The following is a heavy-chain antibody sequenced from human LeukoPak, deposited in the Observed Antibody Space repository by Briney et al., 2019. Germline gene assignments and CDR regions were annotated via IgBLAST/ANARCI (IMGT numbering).Heavy chain of an antibody. J-gene: IGHJ4*02. D-gene: IGHD6-13*01. CDR2: INPNSGGT. CDR1: GYTFTGYY. Sequence: ASVKVSCKASGYTFTGYYMHWVRQAPGQGLEWMGRINPNSGGTNYAQKFQGRVTMTRDTSISTAYMELSRLRSDDTAAYYCARGNSSSSHYFDYWGQGTLVPVSS. V-gene: IGHV1-2*06. CDR3: ARGNSSSSHYFDY.